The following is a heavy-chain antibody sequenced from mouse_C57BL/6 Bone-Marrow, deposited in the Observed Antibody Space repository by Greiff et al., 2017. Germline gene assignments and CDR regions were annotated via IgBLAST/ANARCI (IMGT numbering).Heavy chain of an antibody. CDR3: ARSGDGPIDY. Sequence: VQLQQSGPELVKPGASVKISCKASGYTFTDYYMNWVKQSHGKGLEWIGDINPNNGGTSYNQKFKGKATLTVDKSSSTAYMELRSLTSEDSAVYYCARSGDGPIDYWGQGTTLTVSS. D-gene: IGHD2-3*01. V-gene: IGHV1-26*01. CDR1: GYTFTDYY. CDR2: INPNNGGT. J-gene: IGHJ2*01.